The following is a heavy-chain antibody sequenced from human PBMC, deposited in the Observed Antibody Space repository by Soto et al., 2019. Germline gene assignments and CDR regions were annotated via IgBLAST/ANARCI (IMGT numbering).Heavy chain of an antibody. V-gene: IGHV3-11*01. D-gene: IGHD2-15*01. J-gene: IGHJ6*02. CDR3: ARVKGLFDCSGGSCYNYYYGMDV. CDR1: GFIFRDWF. CDR2: ISKDSGRAT. Sequence: GGSLRLSCAASGFIFRDWFMSWIRQAPGKGLEWISYISKDSGRATRYADSVKGRFTISRDNAKNSLYLQMNSLRAEDTALYYCARVKGLFDCSGGSCYNYYYGMDVWGQGTTVTVSS.